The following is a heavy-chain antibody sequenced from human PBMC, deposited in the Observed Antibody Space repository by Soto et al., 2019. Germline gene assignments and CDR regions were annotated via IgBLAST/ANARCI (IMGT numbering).Heavy chain of an antibody. V-gene: IGHV4-59*08. J-gene: IGHJ4*02. D-gene: IGHD6-13*01. CDR3: ARHRQPQLAD. CDR2: IYYSGST. Sequence: TSEMMSLTSTVAGGSISGYYWRWIRQPPGKGLEWIGYIYYSGSTNYNPSLKSRVTISVDTSKNQFSLKLSSVTAADTAVYYCARHRQPQLADWGQGTLVTVSS. CDR1: GGSISGYY.